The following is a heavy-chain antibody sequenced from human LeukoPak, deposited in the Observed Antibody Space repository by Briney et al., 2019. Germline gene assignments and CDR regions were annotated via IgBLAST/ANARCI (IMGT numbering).Heavy chain of an antibody. CDR1: GGSISSYY. Sequence: SETLSLTCTVSGGSISSYYWSWIRQPAGKGRVWLGRIYGSGSTNYNPSLESRVTMSGDTSKNQFSLKLSSVTAADTAVYYCARDYDFWSVYYVDAFDIWGQGTMVTVSS. D-gene: IGHD3-3*01. CDR3: ARDYDFWSVYYVDAFDI. J-gene: IGHJ3*02. CDR2: IYGSGST. V-gene: IGHV4-4*07.